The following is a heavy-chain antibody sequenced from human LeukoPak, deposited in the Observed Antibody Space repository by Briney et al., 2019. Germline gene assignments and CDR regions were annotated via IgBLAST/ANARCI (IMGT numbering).Heavy chain of an antibody. CDR3: ARADILGAYYYGSGSPDY. Sequence: GGSLRLSCAASGFTITSYWMHWVRQAPGKGLVWVSRINSGGRITTFEGSVKGRFTISRESANNMLYLQMDRLRAEDTAVYYCARADILGAYYYGSGSPDYWGQGTLVTVSS. CDR1: GFTITSYW. J-gene: IGHJ4*02. CDR2: INSGGRIT. D-gene: IGHD3-10*01. V-gene: IGHV3-74*03.